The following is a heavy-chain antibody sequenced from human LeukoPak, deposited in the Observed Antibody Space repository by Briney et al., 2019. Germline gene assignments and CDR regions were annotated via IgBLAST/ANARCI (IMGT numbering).Heavy chain of an antibody. J-gene: IGHJ6*02. D-gene: IGHD3-22*01. V-gene: IGHV3-30-3*01. CDR3: ARVGNSYDQDYYYYGMDV. Sequence: GRSLRLSCAASGFTFSSYAMHWVRQAPGKGLEWVAVISYDGSNKYYADSVKGRFTISRDNSKNALYLQMNSLRAEDTAVYYCARVGNSYDQDYYYYGMDVWGQGTTVTVSS. CDR2: ISYDGSNK. CDR1: GFTFSSYA.